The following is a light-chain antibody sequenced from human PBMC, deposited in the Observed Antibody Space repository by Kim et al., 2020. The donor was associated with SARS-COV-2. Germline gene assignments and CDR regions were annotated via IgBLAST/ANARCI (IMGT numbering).Light chain of an antibody. CDR2: TAS. J-gene: IGKJ3*01. Sequence: ASVGDRVTITCRASLGISNYLAWYQQKPGKVPKLLIHTASTLQSGVPSRFRGSGSDTDFTLTISSLQPEDVATYYCQKYNDAPFTFGPGTKVDIK. CDR1: LGISNY. V-gene: IGKV1-27*01. CDR3: QKYNDAPFT.